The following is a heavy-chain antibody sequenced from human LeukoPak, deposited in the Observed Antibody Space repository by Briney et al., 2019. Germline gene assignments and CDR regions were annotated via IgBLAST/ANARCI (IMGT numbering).Heavy chain of an antibody. J-gene: IGHJ5*02. CDR3: AKEPRTSCYDGWFDP. Sequence: SGGSLRLSCAASGFTFSSYAMSWVRQAPGKGLEWVSAISGSGGSTYYAGSVKGRFTISRDNSKNTLYLQMNGLRAEDTAVYYCAKEPRTSCYDGWFDPWGQGTLVTVSS. CDR2: ISGSGGST. V-gene: IGHV3-23*01. CDR1: GFTFSSYA. D-gene: IGHD2-2*01.